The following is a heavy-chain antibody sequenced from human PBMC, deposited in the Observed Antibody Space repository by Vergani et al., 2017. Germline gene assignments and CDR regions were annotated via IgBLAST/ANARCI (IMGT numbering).Heavy chain of an antibody. V-gene: IGHV3-30*02. CDR3: ARDFLTRVTTLDYYYMGV. D-gene: IGHD1-1*01. Sequence: QVQLVESAGGVVQPGGSLRLSCAASGFTFSNFGMHWIRQAPGKGLEWLAYIGKDGINTRYRDAVKGRFTVSRDNSKNTLYREMNALRAEDTAVYYCARDFLTRVTTLDYYYMGVWGKGTTVTVSS. J-gene: IGHJ6*03. CDR2: IGKDGINT. CDR1: GFTFSNFG.